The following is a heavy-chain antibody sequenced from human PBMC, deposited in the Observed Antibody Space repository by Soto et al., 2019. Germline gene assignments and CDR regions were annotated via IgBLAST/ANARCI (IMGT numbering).Heavy chain of an antibody. V-gene: IGHV3-74*01. D-gene: IGHD3-10*01. Sequence: EVQLVESGGGLVQPGGSLRLSCAASGFTLSGRSMHWVRQAPGKGLVWVSGIDNAGTDSTYADSVKGRFTSSRDNAKNMLYIQMNSLRVEDTAVYYCARGWFGPDVWGKGTTVTASS. CDR1: GFTLSGRS. J-gene: IGHJ6*04. CDR3: ARGWFGPDV. CDR2: IDNAGTDS.